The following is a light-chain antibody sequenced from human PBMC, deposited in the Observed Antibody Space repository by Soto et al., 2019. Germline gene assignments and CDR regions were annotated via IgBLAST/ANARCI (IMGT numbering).Light chain of an antibody. CDR2: DVN. CDR1: SSDVGGYNY. J-gene: IGLJ2*01. V-gene: IGLV2-11*01. Sequence: QSVLTQPRSVSGSPGQSVAISCTGTSSDVGGYNYVSWYQQHPGKAPKLMISDVNKRPSGVPDRFFGSKSGNTASLTISGLQAEDEADYYCCSYAGSYTVVFGGGTKLTVL. CDR3: CSYAGSYTVV.